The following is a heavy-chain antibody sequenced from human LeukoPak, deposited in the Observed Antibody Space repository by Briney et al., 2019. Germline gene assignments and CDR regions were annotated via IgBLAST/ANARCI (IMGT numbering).Heavy chain of an antibody. CDR2: ISGSGGST. J-gene: IGHJ4*02. V-gene: IGHV3-23*01. Sequence: PGGSLRLSCAASGFTFSSYAMSWVRQAPGKGLEWVSAISGSGGSTYYAHSVKGRFTISRDNSKNTLYLQMSSLRAEDTAVYYCLRSGGGRASNWGQGTLVTVSS. CDR3: LRSGGGRASN. D-gene: IGHD2-15*01. CDR1: GFTFSSYA.